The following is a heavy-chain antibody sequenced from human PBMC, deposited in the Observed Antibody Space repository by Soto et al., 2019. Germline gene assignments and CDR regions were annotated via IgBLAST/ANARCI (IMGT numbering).Heavy chain of an antibody. CDR2: IYWDDDN. CDR3: APGSGWLFDF. Sequence: QITLKESGPTLVKPTQTLTLTCTFSGFSLTSNAVGVGWFRQPPGKALEWLALIYWDDDNHYSPSLKSRLTFTKDTSKNQVVLIMTNMDPVDTATYYCAPGSGWLFDFWGQGTLVTVSS. D-gene: IGHD6-19*01. V-gene: IGHV2-5*02. J-gene: IGHJ4*02. CDR1: GFSLTSNAVG.